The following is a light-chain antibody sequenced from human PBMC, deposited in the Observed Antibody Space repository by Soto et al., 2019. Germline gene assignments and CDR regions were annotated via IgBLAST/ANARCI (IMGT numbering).Light chain of an antibody. CDR1: QSVSSIY. Sequence: EIVLTQSPGTLSLSPGERATLSCRASQSVSSIYLAWYQQKPGQAPRLLIYDVSSRATGIPDRFSGSGSGIDFTLTSRLEPEDFAVYYCQQSGSSPGTFGQGTKVEIK. CDR3: QQSGSSPGT. J-gene: IGKJ1*01. CDR2: DVS. V-gene: IGKV3-20*01.